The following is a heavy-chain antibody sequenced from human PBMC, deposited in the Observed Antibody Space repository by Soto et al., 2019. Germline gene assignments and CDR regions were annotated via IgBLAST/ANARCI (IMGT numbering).Heavy chain of an antibody. CDR2: ISGSGDST. J-gene: IGHJ4*02. CDR1: GFTFSSYA. Sequence: EVQLLESGGGLVQPGGSLRLSCAASGFTFSSYAMRWVRQAPVKGLEWVSAISGSGDSTYYADSVKGRFTISRDNSKNTLYLPMTSLRAEDPAVYYCARRGSGSYYDYWGQGTLVTVSS. CDR3: ARRGSGSYYDY. V-gene: IGHV3-23*01. D-gene: IGHD1-26*01.